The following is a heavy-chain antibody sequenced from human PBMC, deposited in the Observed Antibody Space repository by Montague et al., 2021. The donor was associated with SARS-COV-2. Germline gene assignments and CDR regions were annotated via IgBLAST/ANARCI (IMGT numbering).Heavy chain of an antibody. Sequence: SETLSLTRTLSGGSISSSSYYWGWIRQPPGKGLEWIGSIYYSGSTYYNPSLKSRVTISVDTSKNQFSLKLSSVTAADTAVYYCAGSPPGIAAAGTVAAFDIWGQGTMVTVSS. CDR1: GGSISSSSYY. D-gene: IGHD6-13*01. J-gene: IGHJ3*02. V-gene: IGHV4-39*01. CDR3: AGSPPGIAAAGTVAAFDI. CDR2: IYYSGST.